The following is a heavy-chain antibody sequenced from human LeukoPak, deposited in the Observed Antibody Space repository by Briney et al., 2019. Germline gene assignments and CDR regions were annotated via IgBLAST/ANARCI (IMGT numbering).Heavy chain of an antibody. CDR2: INQRGSEL. D-gene: IGHD5-24*01. V-gene: IGHV3-7*01. J-gene: IGHJ4*02. CDR3: VLCYMATSAEDFDY. CDR1: RLTLRNHW. Sequence: GGSLRLSCAASRLTLRNHWMTWVRQAPGKGLEWVANINQRGSELYYLDSVRGRFTISNDNAKNSLYLQMNILRAEGTAVYYCVLCYMATSAEDFDYWGQGTLVTVSS.